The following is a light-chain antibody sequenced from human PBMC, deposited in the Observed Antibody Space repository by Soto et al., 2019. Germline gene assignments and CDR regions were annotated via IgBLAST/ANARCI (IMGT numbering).Light chain of an antibody. CDR3: QHET. CDR1: QSISSW. V-gene: IGKV1-5*03. J-gene: IGKJ1*01. Sequence: DIQMTQSPSTLSASVGDRVTITSRASQSISSWLAWYQQKPGKAPKLLIYKASSLESGVPSRFSGSGSGTEFTLTISSLQPDDFATYYCQHETFGQGTKVEIK. CDR2: KAS.